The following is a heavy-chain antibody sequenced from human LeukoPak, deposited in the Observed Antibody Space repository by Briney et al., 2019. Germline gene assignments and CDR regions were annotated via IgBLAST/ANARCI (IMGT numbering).Heavy chain of an antibody. CDR3: VRGCDRASCPYDFDL. CDR1: GFTFSTYW. D-gene: IGHD3-22*01. CDR2: MGQDGSEA. J-gene: IGHJ4*02. Sequence: GGSLRLSCAASGFTFSTYWMSWVRQAPGIGLEWVATMGQDGSEAPHVDSVKGRFSISRDNAMTSLYLQMDSLRVEDTAVYYCVRGCDRASCPYDFDLWGQGTLVIVS. V-gene: IGHV3-7*04.